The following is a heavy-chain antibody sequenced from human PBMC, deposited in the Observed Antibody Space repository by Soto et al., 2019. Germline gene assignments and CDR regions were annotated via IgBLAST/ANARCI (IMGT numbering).Heavy chain of an antibody. CDR2: ISYDGNNE. J-gene: IGHJ5*02. CDR1: GFTFCSYA. CDR3: ARERLNDP. V-gene: IGHV3-30-3*01. D-gene: IGHD5-12*01. Sequence: VQLVESGGGVVQPGKSLRHSCAASGFTFCSYAMHWVRQAPGKGLEWVAVISYDGNNEYYADSVKGRFTISRDNSKNTLDLQMNNLRAEDTAVYHCARERLNDPWGQGTLVTVSS.